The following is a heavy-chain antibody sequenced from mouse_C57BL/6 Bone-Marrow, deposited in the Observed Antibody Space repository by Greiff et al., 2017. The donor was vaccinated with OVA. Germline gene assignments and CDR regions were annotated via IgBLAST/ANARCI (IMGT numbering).Heavy chain of an antibody. Sequence: EVQVVESGGDLVKPGGSLKLSCAASGYTFSSYDMSWVRQPPDRRLEGVATIRSGGSNTNYHASVKGRFTISRDNAMNTLYRQMSSLKSEDTAMYYCARQGDYGSSYVVYFDYWGQGTTLTVSS. V-gene: IGHV5-6*01. J-gene: IGHJ2*01. CDR1: GYTFSSYD. CDR2: IRSGGSNT. D-gene: IGHD1-1*01. CDR3: ARQGDYGSSYVVYFDY.